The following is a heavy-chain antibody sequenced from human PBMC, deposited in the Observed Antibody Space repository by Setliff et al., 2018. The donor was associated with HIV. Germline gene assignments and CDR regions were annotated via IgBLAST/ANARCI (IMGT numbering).Heavy chain of an antibody. CDR1: GGSFSGYY. J-gene: IGHJ5*02. Sequence: PSETLSLTCAVYGGSFSGYYWSWIRQPPGKGLEWIGEINHSGSTNHNPSLKSRVTISVDTSKNQFSLKLSSVTAADTAVYYCARVSPTRWGSAGRGGSGVNWFDPWGQGTLVTVSS. CDR3: ARVSPTRWGSAGRGGSGVNWFDP. V-gene: IGHV4-34*01. D-gene: IGHD1-26*01. CDR2: INHSGST.